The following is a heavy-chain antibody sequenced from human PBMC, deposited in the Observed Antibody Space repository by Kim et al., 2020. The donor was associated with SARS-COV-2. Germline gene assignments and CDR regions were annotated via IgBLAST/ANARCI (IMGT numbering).Heavy chain of an antibody. Sequence: GGSLRLSCAASGFTFSSYAMSWVRQAPGKGLEWVSAISGSGGSTYYADSVKGRFTISRDNSKNTLYLQMNSLRAEDTAVYYCAKTLDIVVVVAATMFDYWGQGTLVTVSS. CDR1: GFTFSSYA. D-gene: IGHD2-15*01. CDR2: ISGSGGST. V-gene: IGHV3-23*01. CDR3: AKTLDIVVVVAATMFDY. J-gene: IGHJ4*02.